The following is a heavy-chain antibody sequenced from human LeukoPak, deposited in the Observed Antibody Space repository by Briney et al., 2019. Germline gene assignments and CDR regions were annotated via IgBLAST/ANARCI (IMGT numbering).Heavy chain of an antibody. CDR3: ARLIFGSSAFYYYYYMDV. CDR2: IYTSGST. Sequence: PSETLSLTCTVSGGSISSYYWSWIRQPPGKGLEWIGYIYTSGSTNYNPSHKSRVTISVDTSKNQFSLKLSSVTAADTAVYYCARLIFGSSAFYYYYYMDVWGKGTTVTVSS. V-gene: IGHV4-4*09. D-gene: IGHD3-3*02. CDR1: GGSISSYY. J-gene: IGHJ6*03.